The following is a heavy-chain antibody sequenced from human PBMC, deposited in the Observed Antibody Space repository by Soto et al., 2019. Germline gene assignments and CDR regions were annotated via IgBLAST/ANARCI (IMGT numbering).Heavy chain of an antibody. D-gene: IGHD2-2*01. CDR1: GGSISSGGYY. Sequence: QVQLQESGPGLVKPSQTLSLTCTVSGGSISSGGYYWGWIRQHPGKGLEWIGYIYYSGSTYYNPSLKSRVTISVDTSKNQFSLKLSSVTAADTAVYYCARDAPGDCSSTSCYSGMDVWGQGTTVTVSS. J-gene: IGHJ6*02. CDR3: ARDAPGDCSSTSCYSGMDV. V-gene: IGHV4-31*03. CDR2: IYYSGST.